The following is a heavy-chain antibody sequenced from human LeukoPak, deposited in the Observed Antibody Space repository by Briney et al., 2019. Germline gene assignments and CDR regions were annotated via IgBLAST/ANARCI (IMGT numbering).Heavy chain of an antibody. Sequence: GGSLRLSCAASGFTFSSYSMNWVRQAPGKGLEWVSSISSSSSYIYYADSVKGRFTISRDNAKNSLYLQMNSLRAEDAVVYYCARDLRGWGLNSDWGQGTLVTVSS. CDR2: ISSSSSYI. V-gene: IGHV3-21*01. J-gene: IGHJ4*02. D-gene: IGHD6-19*01. CDR3: ARDLRGWGLNSD. CDR1: GFTFSSYS.